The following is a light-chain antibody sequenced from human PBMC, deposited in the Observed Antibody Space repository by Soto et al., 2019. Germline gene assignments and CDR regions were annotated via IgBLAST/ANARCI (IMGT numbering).Light chain of an antibody. J-gene: IGKJ1*01. V-gene: IGKV1-39*01. CDR3: KQSYSTPRT. Sequence: GDRVTITCRASQSISSYLNWYQQTPGKAPKLLIYAASSLQSGVPSRFSGSGYGTDFTLTIRSLQPEDFAIYYCKQSYSTPRTFGQGTKVELK. CDR1: QSISSY. CDR2: AAS.